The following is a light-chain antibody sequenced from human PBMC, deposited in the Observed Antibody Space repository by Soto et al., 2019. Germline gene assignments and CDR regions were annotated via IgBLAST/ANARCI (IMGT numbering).Light chain of an antibody. Sequence: EIVMTQSPATLSVSPGERATLSCRASQSISSNLAWFQQKPGQAPRLLIYGASTRATGISARFSGSGSGTEFTLTISSLQSEDFAVYYCQHYNNWPPLYTFGQGTKLEMK. CDR2: GAS. J-gene: IGKJ2*01. CDR1: QSISSN. CDR3: QHYNNWPPLYT. V-gene: IGKV3-15*01.